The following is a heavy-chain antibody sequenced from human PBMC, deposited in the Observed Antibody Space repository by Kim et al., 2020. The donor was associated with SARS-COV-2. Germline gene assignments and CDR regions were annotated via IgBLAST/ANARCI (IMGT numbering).Heavy chain of an antibody. CDR3: ARHVRALWFGELSWYFDL. J-gene: IGHJ2*01. CDR2: IYYSGST. V-gene: IGHV4-39*01. D-gene: IGHD3-10*01. Sequence: SETLSLTCTVSGGSISSSSYYWGWIRQPPGKGLEWIGSIYYSGSTYYNPSLKSRVTISVDTSKNQFSLKLSSVTAADTAVYYCARHVRALWFGELSWYFDLWGRGTLVTVSS. CDR1: GGSISSSSYY.